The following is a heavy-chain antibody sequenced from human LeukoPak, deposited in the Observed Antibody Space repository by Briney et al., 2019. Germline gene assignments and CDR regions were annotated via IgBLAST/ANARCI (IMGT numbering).Heavy chain of an antibody. Sequence: GGSLRLSCAASGFTFSSYAMHWVRQAPGKGLDYVSAISSNGGSTYYANSVKGRFTISRDNSKNTLYLQMGSLRAEDMAVYYCARSITIFGVVTSSLDYWGQGTLVTVSS. CDR3: ARSITIFGVVTSSLDY. J-gene: IGHJ4*02. CDR1: GFTFSSYA. CDR2: ISSNGGST. D-gene: IGHD3-3*01. V-gene: IGHV3-64*01.